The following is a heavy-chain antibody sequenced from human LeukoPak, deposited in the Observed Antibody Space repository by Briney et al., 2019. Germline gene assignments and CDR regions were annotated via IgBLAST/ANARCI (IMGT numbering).Heavy chain of an antibody. CDR3: ARGFVVVVAATDVRGYRYGATGHYGIDV. V-gene: IGHV6-1*01. J-gene: IGHJ6*02. CDR2: TYYRSKWYN. Sequence: HPQSLSLTCAISGDSVSSNSAAWNWIRQSPSRGLEWLGRTYYRSKWYNDYAVSVKCRITINPDTSKSQCSLQRNSVPPQDTAVYDCARGFVVVVAATDVRGYRYGATGHYGIDVWGQGTTVTVSS. D-gene: IGHD2-15*01. CDR1: GDSVSSNSAA.